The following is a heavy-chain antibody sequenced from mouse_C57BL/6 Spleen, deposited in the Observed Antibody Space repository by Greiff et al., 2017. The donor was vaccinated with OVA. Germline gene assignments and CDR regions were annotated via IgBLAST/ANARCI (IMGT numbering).Heavy chain of an antibody. D-gene: IGHD3-2*02. Sequence: QVQLQQSGAELVRPGASVTLSCKASGYTFTDYEMHWVKQTPVHGLEWIGAIDPETGGTAYNQKFKGKAILTADKPSSTAYMELRSLTSEDSAVYYCTRSRARQLRRPYDGGQGTTLTVSS. J-gene: IGHJ2*01. V-gene: IGHV1-15*01. CDR1: GYTFTDYE. CDR3: TRSRARQLRRPYD. CDR2: IDPETGGT.